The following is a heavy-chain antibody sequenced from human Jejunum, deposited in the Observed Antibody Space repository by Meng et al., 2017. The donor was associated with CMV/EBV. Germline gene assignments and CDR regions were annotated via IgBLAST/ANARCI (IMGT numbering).Heavy chain of an antibody. CDR2: IYYSGTI. Sequence: QGQVHAWGAGLLKPSEPLSLTCAVYGGSLSDYCCPWIRQPPGKGLEWIGSIYYSGTIYYNPSLKSRGTISVDTSKSQFSLRLSSVTAADTAVYYCARGTGSYGHQFDYWGQGTLVTASS. CDR1: GGSLSDYC. J-gene: IGHJ4*02. V-gene: IGHV4-34*01. D-gene: IGHD5-18*01. CDR3: ARGTGSYGHQFDY.